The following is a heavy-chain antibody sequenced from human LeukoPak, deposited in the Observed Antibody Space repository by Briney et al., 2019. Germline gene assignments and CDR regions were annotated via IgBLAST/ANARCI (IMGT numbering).Heavy chain of an antibody. CDR2: IYHSGST. D-gene: IGHD3-3*01. CDR1: GGSISSYY. J-gene: IGHJ4*02. CDR3: ARGLETNYDFWSGYYPDFFDY. Sequence: SETLSLTCTVSGGSISSYYWSWIRQPPGKGLEWIGYIYHSGSTYYNPSLKSRVTISVDRSKNQFSLKLSSVTAADTAVYYCARGLETNYDFWSGYYPDFFDYWGQGTLVTVSS. V-gene: IGHV4-59*12.